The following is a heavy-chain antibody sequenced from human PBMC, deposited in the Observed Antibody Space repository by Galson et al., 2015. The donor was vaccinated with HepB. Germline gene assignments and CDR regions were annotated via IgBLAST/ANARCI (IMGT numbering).Heavy chain of an antibody. V-gene: IGHV1-69*10. CDR1: GGTFSSYA. Sequence: SVKVSCKASGGTFSSYAISWVRQAPGQGLERMGGIIPIFGIANYAQKFQGRVTITADKSTSTAYMELSSLRSEDTAVYYCATPGWTGGSSTSCYTRGCYYYGMDVWGQGTTVTVSS. J-gene: IGHJ6*02. CDR2: IIPIFGIA. D-gene: IGHD2-2*02. CDR3: ATPGWTGGSSTSCYTRGCYYYGMDV.